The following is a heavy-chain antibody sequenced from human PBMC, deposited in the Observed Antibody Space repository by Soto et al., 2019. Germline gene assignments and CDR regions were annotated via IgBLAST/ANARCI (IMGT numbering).Heavy chain of an antibody. CDR1: GFSLTTYGVG. V-gene: IGHV2-5*02. J-gene: IGHJ4*02. Sequence: QITLKESGPTLVKPTQTLTLTCTFSGFSLTTYGVGVGWIRQPPGKALQWLALIYWDDDKRYCPSLKSRLTITKDTSKNQVVLTVTNMDPVDTDTYFCAHRLTLNSDWNYGRFDYWGQGTLVSVSS. CDR2: IYWDDDK. CDR3: AHRLTLNSDWNYGRFDY. D-gene: IGHD1-7*01.